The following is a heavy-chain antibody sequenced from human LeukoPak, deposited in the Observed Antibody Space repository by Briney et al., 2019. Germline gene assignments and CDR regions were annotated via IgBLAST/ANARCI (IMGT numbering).Heavy chain of an antibody. D-gene: IGHD6-19*01. Sequence: PGGSLRLSCAASGFTFTDFAISWVRQAPGRGLEWVSAISGSGGATYYADSVEGRFTLSRDNSRNTLYLQMNSLRAEDTAVYYCAKESRRHTGWPFDYWGQGTLVTVSS. CDR1: GFTFTDFA. CDR3: AKESRRHTGWPFDY. V-gene: IGHV3-23*01. J-gene: IGHJ4*02. CDR2: ISGSGGAT.